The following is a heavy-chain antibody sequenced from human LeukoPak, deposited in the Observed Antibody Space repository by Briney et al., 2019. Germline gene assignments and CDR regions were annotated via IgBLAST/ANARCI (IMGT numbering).Heavy chain of an antibody. J-gene: IGHJ4*02. CDR2: IYYSGST. CDR1: GGSISGSSYY. Sequence: SETLSLTCTVSGGSISGSSYYWGWIRQPPGKGLEWIGSIYYSGSTYYNPSLKSRVTISVDTSENQFSLKLNSVTATDTAVYFLPRPFWPWGQGTLVTVSS. CDR3: PRPFWP. V-gene: IGHV4-39*01. D-gene: IGHD3-3*01.